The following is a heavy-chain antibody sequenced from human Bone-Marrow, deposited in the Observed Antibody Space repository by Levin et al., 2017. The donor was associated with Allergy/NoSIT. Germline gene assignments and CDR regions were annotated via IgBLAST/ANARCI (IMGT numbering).Heavy chain of an antibody. V-gene: IGHV3-9*01. D-gene: IGHD6-19*01. Sequence: GGSLRLSCAASGFTFDDRAMNWVRQAPGKGLEWVSSISWNSVNIDYGDSVKGRFTISRDNAKNSLYLQMNSLRAEDTALYYCARAGASDYFDYWGQGTLVTVSS. CDR3: ARAGASDYFDY. CDR2: ISWNSVNI. J-gene: IGHJ4*02. CDR1: GFTFDDRA.